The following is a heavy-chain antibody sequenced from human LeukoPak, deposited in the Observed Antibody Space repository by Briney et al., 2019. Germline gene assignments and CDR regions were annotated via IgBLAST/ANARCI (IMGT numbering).Heavy chain of an antibody. D-gene: IGHD6-6*01. CDR2: ISWNSGSI. J-gene: IGHJ4*02. Sequence: PGRSLRLSCAASGFIFDDYAMHWVRQAPGKGLEWVSGISWNSGSIGYADSVKGRFTISGDNSKNTLYLQMNSLRAEDTAVYYCAKDEVRGYSSSSPWGYFDYWGQGTLVTVSS. V-gene: IGHV3-9*01. CDR3: AKDEVRGYSSSSPWGYFDY. CDR1: GFIFDDYA.